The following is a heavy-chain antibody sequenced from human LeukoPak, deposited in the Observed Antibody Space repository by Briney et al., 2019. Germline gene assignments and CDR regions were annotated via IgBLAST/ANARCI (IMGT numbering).Heavy chain of an antibody. CDR3: ARELSDNGNYEAAFDY. CDR1: GGSIRTYY. Sequence: SETLSLTCTVSGGSIRTYYWTWIRQAAGKGLEWIGRIYSSGSTNYNASLKSRVTMSVGTSKNQFSLKLTSVTAADTAVYYCARELSDNGNYEAAFDYWGQGTLVTVSS. V-gene: IGHV4-4*07. CDR2: IYSSGST. D-gene: IGHD1-7*01. J-gene: IGHJ4*02.